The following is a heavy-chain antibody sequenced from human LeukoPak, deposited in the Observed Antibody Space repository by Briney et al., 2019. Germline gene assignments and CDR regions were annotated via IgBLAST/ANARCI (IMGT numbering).Heavy chain of an antibody. CDR1: GFTFDDYA. CDR3: AKGIAAATYYYYGMDV. Sequence: PGGSLRLSCAASGFTFDDYAMPWVRQAPGKGLEWVSGISWNSGSIGYADSVKGRFTISRDNAKNSLYLQMNSLRAEDTALYYCAKGIAAATYYYYGMDVWGQGTTVTVSS. J-gene: IGHJ6*02. V-gene: IGHV3-9*01. CDR2: ISWNSGSI. D-gene: IGHD6-13*01.